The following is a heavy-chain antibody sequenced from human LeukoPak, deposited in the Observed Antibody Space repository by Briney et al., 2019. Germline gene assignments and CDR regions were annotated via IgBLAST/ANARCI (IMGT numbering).Heavy chain of an antibody. D-gene: IGHD5-12*01. CDR1: GGSISSGGYS. CDR3: ARVLAGLRRGNWYFDL. V-gene: IGHV4-30-2*01. CDR2: IYHSGST. Sequence: PSETLSLTCAVSGGSISSGGYSWSWIRQPPGKGLEWIGYIYHSGSTYYNPSLKSRVTISVDRSKNQFSLKLSSVTAADTAVYYCARVLAGLRRGNWYFDLWGRGTLVTVSS. J-gene: IGHJ2*01.